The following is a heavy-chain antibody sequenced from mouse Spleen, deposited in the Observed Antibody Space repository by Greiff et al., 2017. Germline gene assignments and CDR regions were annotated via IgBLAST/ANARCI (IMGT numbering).Heavy chain of an antibody. J-gene: IGHJ3*01. V-gene: IGHV1-61*01. D-gene: IGHD2-1*01. CDR3: ARKGNYVFAY. CDR2: IYPSDSET. Sequence: QVQLKQPGAELVRPGSSVKLSCKASGYTFTSYWMDWVKQRPGQGLEWIGNIYPSDSETHYNQKFKDKATLTVDKSSSTAYMQLSSLTSEDSAVYYCARKGNYVFAYWGQGTLVTVSA. CDR1: GYTFTSYW.